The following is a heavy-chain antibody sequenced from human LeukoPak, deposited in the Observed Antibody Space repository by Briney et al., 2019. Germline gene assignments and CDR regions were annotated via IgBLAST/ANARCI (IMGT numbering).Heavy chain of an antibody. J-gene: IGHJ6*04. D-gene: IGHD3-16*01. V-gene: IGHV3-33*01. CDR2: IWYDGSNK. Sequence: QPGGSLRLSCAASGFTFTSYGMHWVRQAPGKGLEWVSIIWYDGSNKYYTDSVKGRFTISRDNSKNTLYLQMNSLRAEDTAVYYCARDLGSYYYYGMDVWGKGTTVTVSS. CDR1: GFTFTSYG. CDR3: ARDLGSYYYYGMDV.